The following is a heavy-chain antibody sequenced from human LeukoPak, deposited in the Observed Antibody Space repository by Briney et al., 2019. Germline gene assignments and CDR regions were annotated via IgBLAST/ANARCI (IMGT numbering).Heavy chain of an antibody. D-gene: IGHD3-9*01. J-gene: IGHJ4*02. CDR2: ISSSSSYI. Sequence: PGGSLRLSCAASGFTFSTYSMNWVRQAPGKGLEWVSSISSSSSYIYYADSVKGRFTISRDNAKNSLYLQMNSLRAEDTAVYYCAVIGYYDILTGYYDFDYWGQGTLVAVSS. V-gene: IGHV3-21*01. CDR1: GFTFSTYS. CDR3: AVIGYYDILTGYYDFDY.